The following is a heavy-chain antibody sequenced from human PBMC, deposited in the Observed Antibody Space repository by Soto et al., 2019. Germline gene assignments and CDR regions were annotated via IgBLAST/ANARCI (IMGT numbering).Heavy chain of an antibody. Sequence: SETLSLTCTVSCGSISSSSYYWGWIRQPPGKGLEWIGSIYYSGYTYYNPSLKSRVTISVDTSKNQFSLKLSSVTAMYYCARQRYTSGWLTGPNSSSYYSLDVWGHGTTVTVSS. J-gene: IGHJ6*02. CDR1: CGSISSSSYY. V-gene: IGHV4-39*01. CDR2: IYYSGYT. D-gene: IGHD6-19*01. CDR3: ARQRYTSGWLTGPNSSSYYSLDV.